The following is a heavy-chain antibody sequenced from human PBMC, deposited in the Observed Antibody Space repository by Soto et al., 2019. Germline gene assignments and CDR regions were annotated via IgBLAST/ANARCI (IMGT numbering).Heavy chain of an antibody. J-gene: IGHJ4*02. CDR1: GFSFSTHW. CDR3: TRSSWCFDS. Sequence: EVQLVESGGGLVQPGGSVRLSCAASGFSFSTHWQHWVRQAPGKGLVWVSRMNSDGSRIDYADSVKGRFTISRDNSNNSLYLQMNRLRVADTAVYYCTRSSWCFDSWGQGTLVTVSS. D-gene: IGHD6-13*01. V-gene: IGHV3-74*01. CDR2: MNSDGSRI.